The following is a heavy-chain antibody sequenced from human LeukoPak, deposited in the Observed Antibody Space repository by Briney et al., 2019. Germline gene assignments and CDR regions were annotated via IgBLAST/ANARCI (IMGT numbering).Heavy chain of an antibody. CDR1: GFTFSNAW. Sequence: GGSLRLSCAASGFTFSNAWMSWVRQAPGKGLEWVGRIKSKTDGGTTDYAAPVKGRFTISRDGSKNTLYLQMNSLKTEDTAVYYCTTDRYSLYYFDYWGQGTLVTVSS. CDR2: IKSKTDGGTT. V-gene: IGHV3-15*01. D-gene: IGHD2-21*01. CDR3: TTDRYSLYYFDY. J-gene: IGHJ4*02.